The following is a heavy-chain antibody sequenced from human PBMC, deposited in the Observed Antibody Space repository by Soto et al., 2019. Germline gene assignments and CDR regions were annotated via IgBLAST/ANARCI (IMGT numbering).Heavy chain of an antibody. V-gene: IGHV1-2*04. Sequence: ASVKVSCKACGYTFTGYYMHWVRQAPGQGLEWMGWINPNSGGTNYAQKFQGWVTMTRDTSISTAYMELSRLRSDDTAVYYCARGSSFYYYGMDVGGHGTTVTVS. CDR2: INPNSGGT. CDR3: ARGSSFYYYGMDV. CDR1: GYTFTGYY. J-gene: IGHJ6*02. D-gene: IGHD2-2*01.